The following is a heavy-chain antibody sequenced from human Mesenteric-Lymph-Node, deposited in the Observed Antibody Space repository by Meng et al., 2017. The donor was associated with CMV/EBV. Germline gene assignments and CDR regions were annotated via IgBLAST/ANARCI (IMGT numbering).Heavy chain of an antibody. J-gene: IGHJ4*02. CDR1: GFTFSSYS. Sequence: GESLKISCAASGFTFSSYSMNWVRQAPGKGLEWVSSISSSSSYIYYADSVKGRFTISRDNAKNSLYLQMNSLRAEDTAVYYCARDSYYYDSSEFDYWGQGTLVTVSS. CDR3: ARDSYYYDSSEFDY. D-gene: IGHD3-22*01. V-gene: IGHV3-21*01. CDR2: ISSSSSYI.